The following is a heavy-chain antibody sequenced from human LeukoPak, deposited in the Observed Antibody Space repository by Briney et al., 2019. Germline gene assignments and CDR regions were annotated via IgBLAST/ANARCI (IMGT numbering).Heavy chain of an antibody. CDR1: GFTFSSYA. J-gene: IGHJ4*02. Sequence: GGSLRLSCAASGFTFSSYAMSWVRQAPGKGLEWVSAISGSGGSTYYADSVKGRFTISRDNSKNTLYLQMNSLRAEHTAVYYCAKDPHDSCGYPDSWGQGTLVTVSS. CDR2: ISGSGGST. D-gene: IGHD3-22*01. V-gene: IGHV3-23*01. CDR3: AKDPHDSCGYPDS.